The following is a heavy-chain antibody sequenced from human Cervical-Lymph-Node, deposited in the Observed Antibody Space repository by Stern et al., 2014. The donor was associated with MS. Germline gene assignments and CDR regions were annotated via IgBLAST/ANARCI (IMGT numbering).Heavy chain of an antibody. D-gene: IGHD6-25*01. CDR2: ISYDGSSQ. CDR3: ARPAAARYFDY. J-gene: IGHJ4*02. CDR1: GFTFGSPT. Sequence: VQLVESGGGVVQPGRSLRLSCAASGFTFGSPTMHWVRQAPGKGLDWVAIISYDGSSQHYADSVKGRFTISRDNSNNTLYLQMNSLRTEDTAMYYCARPAAARYFDYWGQGTQVTVSS. V-gene: IGHV3-30-3*01.